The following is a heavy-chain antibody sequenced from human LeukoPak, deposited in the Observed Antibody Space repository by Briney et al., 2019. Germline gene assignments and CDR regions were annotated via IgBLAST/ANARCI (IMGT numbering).Heavy chain of an antibody. CDR3: AGRGIAAAGYDY. Sequence: SETLSLTCTVSGGSISSYYWSWIRQPPGKGLEWVGYIYYSGTTNYNPALKSRVTILVDTSKNQFSLNLSSLTAADPAVYYCAGRGIAAAGYDYWRQGTLVTVSS. CDR1: GGSISSYY. J-gene: IGHJ4*02. V-gene: IGHV4-59*08. CDR2: IYYSGTT. D-gene: IGHD6-13*01.